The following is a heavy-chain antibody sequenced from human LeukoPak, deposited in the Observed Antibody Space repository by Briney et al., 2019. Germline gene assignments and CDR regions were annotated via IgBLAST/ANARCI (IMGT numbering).Heavy chain of an antibody. V-gene: IGHV3-23*01. J-gene: IGHJ4*02. CDR3: AITPNYYDSSGYYYLRGYLDY. Sequence: TGGSLRLSCAASGFTFSNYAMTWVRQAPGKGLEWVSGISDSGGSTYYADSVKGRFTISRDNSKNTLYLQMNSLRAEDTAVYYCAITPNYYDSSGYYYLRGYLDYWGQGTLVTVSS. CDR2: ISDSGGST. CDR1: GFTFSNYA. D-gene: IGHD3-22*01.